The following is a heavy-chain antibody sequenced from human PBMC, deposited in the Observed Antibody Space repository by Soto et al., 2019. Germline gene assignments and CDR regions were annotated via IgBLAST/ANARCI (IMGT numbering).Heavy chain of an antibody. J-gene: IGHJ3*02. D-gene: IGHD2-2*01. CDR2: ISAYNGNT. CDR3: ARDYCSSTSCYEDAFDI. CDR1: GYTFTSYG. Sequence: ASVKVSCKASGYTFTSYGISWVRQAPGQGLEWMGWISAYNGNTNYAQKLQARVTMTTDTSTSTAYMELRSLRSDDTAVYYCARDYCSSTSCYEDAFDIWGQGTMVTVSS. V-gene: IGHV1-18*01.